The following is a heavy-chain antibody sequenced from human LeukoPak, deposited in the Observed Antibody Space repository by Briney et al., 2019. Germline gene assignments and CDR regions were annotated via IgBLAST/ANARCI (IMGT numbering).Heavy chain of an antibody. CDR3: ARVPSCTNGVCYNFYYYYYMDV. Sequence: ASVKVSCKASGYTFTGYYMHWVRQAPGQGLEWMGWINPNSGGTNYAQKLQGRVTMTTDTSTSTAYMELRSLRSDDTAVYYCARVPSCTNGVCYNFYYYYYMDVWGKGTTVTVSS. D-gene: IGHD2-8*01. CDR1: GYTFTGYY. CDR2: INPNSGGT. V-gene: IGHV1-2*02. J-gene: IGHJ6*03.